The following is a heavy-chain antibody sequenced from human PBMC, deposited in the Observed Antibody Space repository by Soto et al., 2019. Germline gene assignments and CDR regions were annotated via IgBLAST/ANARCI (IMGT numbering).Heavy chain of an antibody. J-gene: IGHJ6*02. V-gene: IGHV1-46*01. Sequence: QVQLVQSGAEVKKPGASVKVSCKASGYTFTSYYMHWVRQAPGQGLEWMGIINPSGGSTSYAQKFQGRVTMTRDTSTSTVYMELSSLRSEDTAVYYCARDPEGLYSSAEGIYGMDVWGQGTTVTVSS. CDR1: GYTFTSYY. CDR3: ARDPEGLYSSAEGIYGMDV. CDR2: INPSGGST. D-gene: IGHD6-19*01.